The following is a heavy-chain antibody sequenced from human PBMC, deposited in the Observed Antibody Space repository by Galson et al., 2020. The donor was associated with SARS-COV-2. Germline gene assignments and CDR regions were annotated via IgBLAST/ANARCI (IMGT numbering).Heavy chain of an antibody. D-gene: IGHD6-19*01. Sequence: TLSITCHVFSASMSMSSYYWGWIRQPPGKGLEWIGSVFHSGTTYLNPSLKSRVTLSGDPSKNQFSLKVRSVTAADTAVYYCARQRSSGWYGSGYYFDLWGPGVLVTVSA. CDR2: VFHSGTT. J-gene: IGHJ4*02. CDR3: ARQRSSGWYGSGYYFDL. CDR1: SASMSMSSYY. V-gene: IGHV4-39*01.